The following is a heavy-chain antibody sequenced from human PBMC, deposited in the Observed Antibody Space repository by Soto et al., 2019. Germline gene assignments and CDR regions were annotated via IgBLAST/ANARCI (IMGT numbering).Heavy chain of an antibody. V-gene: IGHV3-21*01. CDR3: AREADFASSGYVLDY. J-gene: IGHJ4*02. D-gene: IGHD3-22*01. CDR1: GFTFNRYS. CDR2: VTSSSSSM. Sequence: LRLSCAASGFTFNRYSMNWVRQAPGKGLEWVSSVTSSSSSMLYADSVKGRFTISRDDAKDSLFLQMNSLRADDTAVYYCAREADFASSGYVLDYWGQGTLVTVSS.